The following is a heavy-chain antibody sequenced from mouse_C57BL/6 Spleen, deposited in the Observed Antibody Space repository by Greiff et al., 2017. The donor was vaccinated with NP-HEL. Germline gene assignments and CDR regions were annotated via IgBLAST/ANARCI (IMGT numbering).Heavy chain of an antibody. V-gene: IGHV1-53*01. CDR3: AGGDDSLAMDY. J-gene: IGHJ4*01. CDR1: GYTFTSYC. CDR2: INPSNGGT. Sequence: QVQLQQPGPELVKPGASVKMSCKASGYTFTSYCMHWVKQRPGQGLEWIGNINPSNGGTNYNEKFKSKATLTVDKSSSTAYMQLSSLTSEDSAVCDCAGGDDSLAMDYWGQGTSVTVSS.